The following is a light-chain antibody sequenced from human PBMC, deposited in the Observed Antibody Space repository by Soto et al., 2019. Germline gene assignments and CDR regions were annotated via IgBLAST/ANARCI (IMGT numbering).Light chain of an antibody. CDR1: ENVRTF. CDR3: QQHSHWPPWT. V-gene: IGKV3-11*01. Sequence: EVVLTQSPATLSLSPGERATLSCRASENVRTFVDWYQQKPGQAPRLLIYGASNRATGIPARFSGSGSGTDFTLTISNLEPEDFAVYYYQQHSHWPPWTFGQGTMVEIQ. J-gene: IGKJ1*01. CDR2: GAS.